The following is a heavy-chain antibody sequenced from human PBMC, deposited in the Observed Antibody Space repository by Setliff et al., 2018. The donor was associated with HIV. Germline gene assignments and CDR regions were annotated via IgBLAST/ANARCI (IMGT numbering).Heavy chain of an antibody. CDR2: VSPDGDIT. CDR1: GFAFSTFD. D-gene: IGHD5-12*01. J-gene: IGHJ3*01. Sequence: PGESLKISCVGTGFAFSTFDMNWVRQTPGKGLEWVAAVSPDGDITYYPDSLRGRFTVSRDNSKNMLFLQMNNLGAEDSAIYYCAKPTSGFYPRPYDLWGHGTKVTVSS. CDR3: AKPTSGFYPRPYDL. V-gene: IGHV3-23*01.